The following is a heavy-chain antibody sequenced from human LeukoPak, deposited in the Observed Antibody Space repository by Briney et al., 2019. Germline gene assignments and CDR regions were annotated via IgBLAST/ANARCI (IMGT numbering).Heavy chain of an antibody. Sequence: PSETLSLTCAVYGGSISSGGYYWSWIRQHPGKGLEWIGYIYYSGSTYYNPSLKSRVTISVDTSKNQFSLKLSSVTAADTAVYYCARDWPVDYWGQGTLVTVSS. CDR2: IYYSGST. V-gene: IGHV4-31*11. CDR3: ARDWPVDY. CDR1: GGSISSGGYY. J-gene: IGHJ4*02.